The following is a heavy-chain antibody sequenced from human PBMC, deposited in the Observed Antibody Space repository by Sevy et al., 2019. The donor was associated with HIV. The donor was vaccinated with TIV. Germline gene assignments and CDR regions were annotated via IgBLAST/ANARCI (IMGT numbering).Heavy chain of an antibody. CDR3: ARGRGYSGYEPRHKLFDI. J-gene: IGHJ3*02. CDR2: IYTSGST. CDR1: GGSISSYY. D-gene: IGHD5-12*01. V-gene: IGHV4-4*07. Sequence: SETLSLTCTVSGGSISSYYWSWIRQPAGKGLEWIGRIYTSGSTNYNPSLKSRVTMSVDTSKNQFSLKLSSVTAADTAGYYWARGRGYSGYEPRHKLFDIWGQGTMVTVSS.